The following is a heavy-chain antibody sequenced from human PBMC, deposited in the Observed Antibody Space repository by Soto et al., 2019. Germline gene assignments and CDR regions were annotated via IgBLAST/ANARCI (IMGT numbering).Heavy chain of an antibody. CDR1: GYTFTSYY. CDR3: AISRTVTTRWFDP. J-gene: IGHJ5*02. V-gene: IGHV1-46*01. D-gene: IGHD4-4*01. Sequence: ASVKVSCKASGYTFTSYYMHWVRQAPGQGLEWMGIINPSGGSTSYAQKFQGRVTMTRDTSTSTVYMELSSLRSEDTAAYYCAISRTVTTRWFDPWGQGTLVTVSS. CDR2: INPSGGST.